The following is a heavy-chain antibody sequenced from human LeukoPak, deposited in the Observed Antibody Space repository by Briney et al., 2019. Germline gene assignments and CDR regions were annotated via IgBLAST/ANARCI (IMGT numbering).Heavy chain of an antibody. CDR3: ATSYPGASHY. Sequence: GGSLRLSCAVSGFMFSKHWMSWVRKAPGKGLEWVANIKEDGSEKYYVDPVKGRFAISRDNTKNSLYLQMNSLRAEDTAVYYCATSYPGASHYWGQGTLVTVSS. D-gene: IGHD4/OR15-4a*01. CDR1: GFMFSKHW. V-gene: IGHV3-7*03. CDR2: IKEDGSEK. J-gene: IGHJ4*02.